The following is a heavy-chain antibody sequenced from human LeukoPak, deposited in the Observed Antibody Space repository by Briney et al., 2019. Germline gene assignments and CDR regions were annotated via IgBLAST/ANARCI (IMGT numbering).Heavy chain of an antibody. CDR1: GGTFSSYA. D-gene: IGHD3-16*01. V-gene: IGHV1-2*02. Sequence: GASVKVSCKASGGTFSSYAISWVRQAPGQGLEWMGWINPNSGGTNYAQKFQGRVTMTRDTSISTAYMELSRLRSDDTAVYYCAKPPVGRLGDPYYFDYWGQGTLVTVSS. CDR3: AKPPVGRLGDPYYFDY. CDR2: INPNSGGT. J-gene: IGHJ4*02.